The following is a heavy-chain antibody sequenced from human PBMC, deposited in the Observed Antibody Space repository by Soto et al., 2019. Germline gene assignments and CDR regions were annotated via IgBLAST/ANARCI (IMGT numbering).Heavy chain of an antibody. CDR3: AKNRYCSSTSCFDFSYGLDV. D-gene: IGHD2-2*01. CDR1: GFTFSAYS. Sequence: GGSLRLSCSASGFTFSAYSMHWVRLAPGKGLEHVSTVSSGGGSTFYADSVKGRFTISRDNSKNTLYLQMARLRPEDTAVCYCAKNRYCSSTSCFDFSYGLDVWGQGTTVTVSS. CDR2: VSSGGGST. V-gene: IGHV3-64D*06. J-gene: IGHJ6*02.